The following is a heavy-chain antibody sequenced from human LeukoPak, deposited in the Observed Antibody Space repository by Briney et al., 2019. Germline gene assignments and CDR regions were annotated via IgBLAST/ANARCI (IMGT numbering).Heavy chain of an antibody. Sequence: PGRSLRLSCAASGFTFSNYAMSWVRQAPGKGLEWVSTISGSGGSTYYADSVKGRLTISRDNSKNTLYLQVNSLRAEDTAVYYCARGGYRAPLDYWGQGTLVT. J-gene: IGHJ4*02. V-gene: IGHV3-23*01. CDR1: GFTFSNYA. D-gene: IGHD6-25*01. CDR3: ARGGYRAPLDY. CDR2: ISGSGGST.